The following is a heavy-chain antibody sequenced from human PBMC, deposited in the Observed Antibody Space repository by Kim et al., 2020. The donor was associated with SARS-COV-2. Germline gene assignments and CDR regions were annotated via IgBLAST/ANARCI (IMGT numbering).Heavy chain of an antibody. D-gene: IGHD2-15*01. Sequence: GGSLRLSCAASGFTFSSYAMHWVRQAPGKGLEWVAVISYDGSNKDYADSVKGRLTISRDNSKNTLYLQMNSLRAEDTAGYYCAREGGERVVVVYGGKGT. CDR2: ISYDGSNK. V-gene: IGHV3-30*04. CDR3: AREGGERVVVVY. CDR1: GFTFSSYA. J-gene: IGHJ4*02.